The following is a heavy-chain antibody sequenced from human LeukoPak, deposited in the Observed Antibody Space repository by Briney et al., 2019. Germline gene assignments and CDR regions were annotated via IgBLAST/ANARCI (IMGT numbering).Heavy chain of an antibody. CDR1: GGSISSYY. CDR3: ASSRDGYNSLDY. Sequence: SETLSLTCTVSGGSISSYYWSWVRQPPGKGLEWIGYIYYSGSTNYNPSLKSRVTISVDTSKNQFSLKLSSVTAADTAVYYCASSRDGYNSLDYWGQGTLVTVSS. J-gene: IGHJ4*02. V-gene: IGHV4-59*01. CDR2: IYYSGST. D-gene: IGHD5-24*01.